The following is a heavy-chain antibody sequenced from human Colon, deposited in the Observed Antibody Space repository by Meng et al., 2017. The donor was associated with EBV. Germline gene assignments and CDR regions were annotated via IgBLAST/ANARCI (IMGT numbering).Heavy chain of an antibody. J-gene: IGHJ1*01. CDR2: IPHRGSS. CDR3: LRGSGGSV. CDR1: GDSSTNHNG. D-gene: IGHD3-10*01. V-gene: IGHV4-4*02. Sequence: RASGPALVTPSGTLALSCAVLGDSSTNHNGWARLREPPGKGLEWIGEIPHRGSSAYNPSRKSRVSMSIDKSKNQFSLKLTSVTAADTAVYHCLRGSGGSVWGQGTLVTV.